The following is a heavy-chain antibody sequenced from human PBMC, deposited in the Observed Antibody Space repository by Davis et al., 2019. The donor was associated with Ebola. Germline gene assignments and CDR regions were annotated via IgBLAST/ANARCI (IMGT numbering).Heavy chain of an antibody. V-gene: IGHV3-66*01. Sequence: PGGSLRLSCAASGFTFSSYDMHWVRQAPGKGLEWVSVIYSGGSTYYADSVKGRFTISRDNSKNTLYLQMNSLRAEDTAVYYCAKSLAARWLDYYGMDVWGQGTTVTVSS. D-gene: IGHD6-19*01. CDR1: GFTFSSYD. CDR2: IYSGGST. CDR3: AKSLAARWLDYYGMDV. J-gene: IGHJ6*02.